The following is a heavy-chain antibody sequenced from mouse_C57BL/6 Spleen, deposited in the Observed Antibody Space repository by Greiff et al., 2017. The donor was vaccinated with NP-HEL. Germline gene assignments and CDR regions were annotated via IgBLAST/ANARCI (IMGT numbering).Heavy chain of an antibody. V-gene: IGHV2-2*01. CDR1: GFSLTSYG. J-gene: IGHJ3*01. CDR2: IWSGGST. CDR3: ARKGGYDVPFAY. Sequence: VQRVESGPGLVQPSQSLSITCTVSGFSLTSYGVHWVRQSPGKGLEWLGVIWSGGSTDYNAAFISRLSISKDNSKSQVFFKMNSLQADDTAIYYCARKGGYDVPFAYWGQGTLVTVSA. D-gene: IGHD2-2*01.